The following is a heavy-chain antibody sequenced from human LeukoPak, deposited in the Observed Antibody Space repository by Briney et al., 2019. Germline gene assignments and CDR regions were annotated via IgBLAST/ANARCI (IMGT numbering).Heavy chain of an antibody. D-gene: IGHD1-26*01. CDR3: AREWEAFQIANWFDP. Sequence: QAGGSLRLSCAASGFTVSSNYMSWVRQAPGKGLEWVSAISGSGGSTYYADSVKGRFTISRDNAKNSLYLQMNSLRAEDTAVYYCAREWEAFQIANWFDPWGQGTLVTVSS. J-gene: IGHJ5*02. CDR2: ISGSGGST. V-gene: IGHV3-53*01. CDR1: GFTVSSNY.